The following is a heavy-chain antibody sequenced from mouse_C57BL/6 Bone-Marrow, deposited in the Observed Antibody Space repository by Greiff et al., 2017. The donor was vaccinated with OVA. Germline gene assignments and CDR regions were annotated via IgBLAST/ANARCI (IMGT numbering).Heavy chain of an antibody. V-gene: IGHV1-59*01. D-gene: IGHD1-1*01. Sequence: VQLQQPGAELVRPGTSVKLSCKASGYTFTSYWMHWVKQRPGQGLEWIGVIDPSDSYTNYNQKFKGKATLTVDTSSSTAYMQLSSLTSEDSAVYYCARQVPNYCSSAWFAYWGQGTLVTVSA. J-gene: IGHJ3*01. CDR1: GYTFTSYW. CDR3: ARQVPNYCSSAWFAY. CDR2: IDPSDSYT.